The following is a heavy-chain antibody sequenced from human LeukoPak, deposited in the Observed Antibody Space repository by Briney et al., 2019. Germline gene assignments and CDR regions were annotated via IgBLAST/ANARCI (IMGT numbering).Heavy chain of an antibody. CDR2: INHSGST. J-gene: IGHJ5*02. CDR3: ARRFGYYGSVNWFDP. Sequence: SETLSLTCAVYGGSFSGYYWSWIRQPPGKGLERIGEINHSGSTNYNPSLKSRVTISVDTSKNQFSLKLSSVTAADTAVYYCARRFGYYGSVNWFDPWGQGTLVTVSS. D-gene: IGHD3-10*01. CDR1: GGSFSGYY. V-gene: IGHV4-34*01.